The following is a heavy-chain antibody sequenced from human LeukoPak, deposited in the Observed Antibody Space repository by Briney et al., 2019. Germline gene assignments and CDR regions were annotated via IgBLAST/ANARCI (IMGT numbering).Heavy chain of an antibody. CDR1: VFSLSVYR. D-gene: IGHD3-16*01. CDR3: TKVWAYDEITQFDY. Sequence: GGSLRLTCVEPVFSLSVYRTRSVSQAPGKGLEWVAVIWYDGSNKYYADSVKGRFTISRDNSKTTLYLKSSSLRAEDTVVYCGTKVWAYDEITQFDYWGQGTLVTVSS. CDR2: IWYDGSNK. J-gene: IGHJ4*02. V-gene: IGHV3-33*06.